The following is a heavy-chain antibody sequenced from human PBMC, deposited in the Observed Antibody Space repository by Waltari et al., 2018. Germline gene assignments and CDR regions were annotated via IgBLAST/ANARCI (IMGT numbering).Heavy chain of an antibody. CDR2: IYHSGST. CDR3: ARHVYTTLDY. CDR1: GGSISSHY. V-gene: IGHV4-59*08. Sequence: QVQLQESGPGLVKPSETLSLTCTVSGGSISSHYWSWIRQPPGKGLEWIGNIYHSGSTYYNPSLKSRVTISVDTSKNQFSLKLSSVTAADTAVYYCARHVYTTLDYWGQGTLVTVSS. D-gene: IGHD3-16*01. J-gene: IGHJ4*02.